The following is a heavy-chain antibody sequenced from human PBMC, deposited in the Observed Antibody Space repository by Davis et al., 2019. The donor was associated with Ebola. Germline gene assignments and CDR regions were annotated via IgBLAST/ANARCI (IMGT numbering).Heavy chain of an antibody. V-gene: IGHV4-61*01. D-gene: IGHD2-2*01. J-gene: IGHJ6*02. CDR3: ARVRIVVVPGATYYYYYGMDV. CDR1: GGSVSSGSYY. Sequence: MPSETLSLTCTVSGGSVSSGSYYWSWIRQPPGKGLEWIGYIYYSGSTNYNPSLKSRVTISVDTSKNQFSLKLSSVTAADTAVYYCARVRIVVVPGATYYYYYGMDVWGQGTTVTVSS. CDR2: IYYSGST.